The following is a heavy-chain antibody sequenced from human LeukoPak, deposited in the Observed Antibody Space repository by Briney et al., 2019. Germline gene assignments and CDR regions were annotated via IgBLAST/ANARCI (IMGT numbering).Heavy chain of an antibody. D-gene: IGHD1-26*01. J-gene: IGHJ4*02. Sequence: GGSLRLSCAASGFIFGDYGMHWVRQAPGKGLEWVGRIKSKTDGGTTDYAAPVKGRFTISRDDSKNTLYLQLNSLQTDDTAVYYCATGGNYFENWGQGTLVTVSS. CDR3: ATGGNYFEN. CDR1: GFIFGDYG. V-gene: IGHV3-15*01. CDR2: IKSKTDGGTT.